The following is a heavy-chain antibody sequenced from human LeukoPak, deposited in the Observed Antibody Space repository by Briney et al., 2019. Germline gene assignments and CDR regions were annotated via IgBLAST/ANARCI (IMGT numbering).Heavy chain of an antibody. V-gene: IGHV1-69*05. CDR2: IIPTFGTA. CDR3: ARAYCSSTSCEGDAFDI. J-gene: IGHJ3*02. Sequence: SVKVSCKASGGTSNNYAISWVRQAPGQGLEWMGGIIPTFGTANYAQKFQGRVTITTDESTSTAYMELSSLRSEDTAVYYCARAYCSSTSCEGDAFDIWGQGTMVTVSS. D-gene: IGHD2-2*01. CDR1: GGTSNNYA.